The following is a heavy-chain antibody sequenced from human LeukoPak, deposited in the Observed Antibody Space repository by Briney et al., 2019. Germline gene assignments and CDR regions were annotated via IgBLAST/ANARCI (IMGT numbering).Heavy chain of an antibody. Sequence: GGSLRLSCAASGSTVSSNHLTWVRQAAGKGLEWVSIILSGGGTYYADPVKGRFTISRDSSKNTVFLEMNSLRAEDTAVYYCAGDRPLRYWGQGALVIVSS. CDR3: AGDRPLRY. CDR2: ILSGGGT. V-gene: IGHV3-66*01. D-gene: IGHD4-17*01. J-gene: IGHJ4*02. CDR1: GSTVSSNH.